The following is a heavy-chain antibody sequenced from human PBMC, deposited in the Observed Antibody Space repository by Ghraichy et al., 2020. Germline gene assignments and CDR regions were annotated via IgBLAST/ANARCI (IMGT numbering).Heavy chain of an antibody. CDR1: GGSISSYY. V-gene: IGHV4-4*07. CDR2: VYTGGST. J-gene: IGHJ4*02. D-gene: IGHD4-11*01. Sequence: SETLSLTCTVSGGSISSYYWSWIRQPAGKGLEWIGRVYTGGSTNYNPSLKSRVTMSVGTSKSQLSLKLNSVIAADTAVYYCATTDTSYFDYWGQGILVTVSS. CDR3: ATTDTSYFDY.